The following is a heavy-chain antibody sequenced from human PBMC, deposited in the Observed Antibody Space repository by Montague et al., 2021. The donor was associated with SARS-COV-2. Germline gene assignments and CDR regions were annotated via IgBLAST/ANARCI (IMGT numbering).Heavy chain of an antibody. V-gene: IGHV4-39*01. CDR2: INYNGRT. D-gene: IGHD3-10*01. J-gene: IGHJ4*02. CDR3: ARQHGRGVVMTGFETYFDY. Sequence: SETLSLTCTVSGDPISSSSYYWGWIRQSPGRGLEWIGSINYNGRTYYNPSLKSRVAISVDAPKDQFSLQLDSMTAADTAVYYCARQHGRGVVMTGFETYFDYWGEGSVVFASS. CDR1: GDPISSSSYY.